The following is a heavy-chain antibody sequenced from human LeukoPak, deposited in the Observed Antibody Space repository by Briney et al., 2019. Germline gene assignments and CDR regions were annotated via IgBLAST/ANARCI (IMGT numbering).Heavy chain of an antibody. Sequence: GGSLRLSCAASGFTFSSYGMHWVRQAPGKGLEWVAFIRYDGSYKYYADSGKGRFTIFRDNSKNTLYLQMNRLRAEDTAVYYCAKGQWLANFDYWGQGTLVTVSS. CDR1: GFTFSSYG. D-gene: IGHD6-19*01. CDR2: IRYDGSYK. CDR3: AKGQWLANFDY. J-gene: IGHJ4*02. V-gene: IGHV3-30*02.